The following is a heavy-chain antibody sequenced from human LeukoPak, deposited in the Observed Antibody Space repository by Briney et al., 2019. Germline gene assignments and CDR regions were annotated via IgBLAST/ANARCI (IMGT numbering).Heavy chain of an antibody. D-gene: IGHD3-3*01. CDR3: ARDRGGYDFWSGYLPTHWFDP. V-gene: IGHV3-21*01. J-gene: IGHJ5*02. CDR2: ISSSSSYI. CDR1: GFTFSSYS. Sequence: GGSLRLSCAASGFTFSSYSMNWVRQAPGKGLEWVSSISSSSSYIYYADSVKGRFTISRDNAKNSLYLQMNSLRAEDTAVYYCARDRGGYDFWSGYLPTHWFDPWGQGTLVTVSS.